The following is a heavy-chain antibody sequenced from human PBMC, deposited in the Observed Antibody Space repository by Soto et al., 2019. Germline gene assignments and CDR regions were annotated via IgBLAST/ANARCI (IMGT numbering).Heavy chain of an antibody. CDR1: GFTFSEYY. V-gene: IGHV3-11*06. Sequence: GSLRLSCAASGFTFSEYYMSWIRQAPGKGLEWVSYISSSSSYTNYADSVKGRFTISRDNAKNSLYLQMNSLRAEDTAVYYCARGGIAAAEGWFDPWGQGTLVTVSS. CDR2: ISSSSSYT. D-gene: IGHD6-13*01. CDR3: ARGGIAAAEGWFDP. J-gene: IGHJ5*02.